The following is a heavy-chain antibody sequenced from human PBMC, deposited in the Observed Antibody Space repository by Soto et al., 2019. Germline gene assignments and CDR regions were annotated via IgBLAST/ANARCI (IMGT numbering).Heavy chain of an antibody. D-gene: IGHD2-21*02. CDR2: ISYDGSNK. CDR3: ARDRWGVVVTAELIDY. V-gene: IGHV3-30-3*01. CDR1: GFTFSSYA. J-gene: IGHJ4*02. Sequence: QVQLVESGGGVVQPGRSLRLSCAASGFTFSSYAMHWVRQAPGKGLEWVAVISYDGSNKYYADSVKGRFTISRDNSKNTLYLQMNSLRAEDTAVYYCARDRWGVVVTAELIDYWGQGTLVTVSS.